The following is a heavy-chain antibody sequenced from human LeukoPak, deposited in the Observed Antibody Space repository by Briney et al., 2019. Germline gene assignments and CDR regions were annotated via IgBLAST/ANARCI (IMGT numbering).Heavy chain of an antibody. D-gene: IGHD2-2*01. V-gene: IGHV7-4-1*02. J-gene: IGHJ4*02. CDR2: INTNTGNP. CDR1: GYTLTRYG. Sequence: ASVKVSCKASGYTLTRYGISWVRQAPGQGLEWMGWINTNTGNPTYAQGFTGRFVFSLDTSVSTAYLQISSLKAEDTAVYYCARMDRYQISSMRDYWGQGTLVTVSS. CDR3: ARMDRYQISSMRDY.